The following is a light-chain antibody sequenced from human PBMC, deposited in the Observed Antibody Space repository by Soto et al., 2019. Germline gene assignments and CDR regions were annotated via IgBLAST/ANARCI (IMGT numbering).Light chain of an antibody. CDR3: QRYGSSPT. CDR1: QSVSSSY. CDR2: GAA. J-gene: IGKJ1*01. V-gene: IGKV3-20*01. Sequence: EIVMTQSPATLSVSPGERATLSCRASQSVSSSYLAWYQQKPGQAPRLLIFGAATRAADIPDRFSGSGSGTDFTLTIRRLEPEDFAVYYCQRYGSSPTVGQGTKLDIK.